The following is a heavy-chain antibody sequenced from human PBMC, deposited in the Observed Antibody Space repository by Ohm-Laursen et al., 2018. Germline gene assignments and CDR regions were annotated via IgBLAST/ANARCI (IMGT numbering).Heavy chain of an antibody. V-gene: IGHV3-30*18. CDR3: AKENPSYFYDY. J-gene: IGHJ4*02. D-gene: IGHD3-10*01. Sequence: SLRLSCTASGFTFSNHGMHWVRQAPGKGLEWVAIISRDGSTKYYGDSVKGRFTISRDDSKNTLFLQISALRAEDTALYYCAKENPSYFYDYWGQGTLVTVSS. CDR2: ISRDGSTK. CDR1: GFTFSNHG.